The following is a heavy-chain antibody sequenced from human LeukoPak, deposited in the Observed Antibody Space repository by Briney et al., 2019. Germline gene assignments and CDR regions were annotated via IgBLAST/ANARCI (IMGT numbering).Heavy chain of an antibody. CDR2: INPNSGGT. CDR3: AREDSSSSSHYYFDY. CDR1: GYTFTGYY. V-gene: IGHV1-2*02. J-gene: IGHJ4*02. D-gene: IGHD6-6*01. Sequence: ASVKVSCKASGYTFTGYYMHWVRQAPGQGLEWMGWINPNSGGTNYAQKFQGRVTMTRDTSISTAYMELSRLRSDDPAVYYCAREDSSSSSHYYFDYWGQGTLVTVSS.